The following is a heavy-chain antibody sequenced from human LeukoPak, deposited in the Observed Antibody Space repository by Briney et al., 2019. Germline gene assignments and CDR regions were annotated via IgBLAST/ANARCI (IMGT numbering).Heavy chain of an antibody. Sequence: PGGSLRLSCAASGFTFSSYWMSWVRQAPGKGLEWVAYIKQDVTEKYYVDSVKGRFSISRDNAKNSLYLQMNSLRAEDTAVYYCARDRWLLDYWGQGTLVTVSS. D-gene: IGHD3-22*01. J-gene: IGHJ4*02. V-gene: IGHV3-7*01. CDR3: ARDRWLLDY. CDR2: IKQDVTEK. CDR1: GFTFSSYW.